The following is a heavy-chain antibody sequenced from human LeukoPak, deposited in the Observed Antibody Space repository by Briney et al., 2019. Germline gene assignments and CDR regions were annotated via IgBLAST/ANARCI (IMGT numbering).Heavy chain of an antibody. CDR2: INPNSGGT. CDR1: GYTFTGYY. V-gene: IGHV1-2*02. D-gene: IGHD1-26*01. CDR3: ARAGPEEIAVHQRELHFYYYYYGMDV. Sequence: ASVKVSCKASGYTFTGYYMHWVRQAPGQGLEWMGWINPNSGGTNYAQKFQGRVTMTRDTSISTAYMELSRLRSDDTAVYYCARAGPEEIAVHQRELHFYYYYYGMDVWGQGTTVTVSS. J-gene: IGHJ6*02.